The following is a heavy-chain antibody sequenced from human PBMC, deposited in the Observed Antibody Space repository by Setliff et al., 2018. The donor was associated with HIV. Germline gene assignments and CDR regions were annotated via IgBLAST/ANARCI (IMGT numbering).Heavy chain of an antibody. CDR1: GYTFTRNQ. J-gene: IGHJ6*04. V-gene: IGHV1-18*04. CDR3: ARDVGEQLDV. CDR2: ISAYNGNT. Sequence: GASVKVSCKASGYTFTRNQIHWLRQAPGQGLEWMGWISAYNGNTNYAQKFRGRVTMTTDTSTSTAYMELRSLKSDDTAVYYCARDVGEQLDVWGKGTTVTVSS.